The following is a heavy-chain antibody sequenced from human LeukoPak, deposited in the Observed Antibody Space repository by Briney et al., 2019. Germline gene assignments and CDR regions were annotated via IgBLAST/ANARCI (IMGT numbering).Heavy chain of an antibody. CDR2: IYYSGST. D-gene: IGHD3-3*01. V-gene: IGHV4-39*01. CDR1: GGSISSSSYY. Sequence: SETLSLTCTVSGGSISSSSYYWGWISQPPGKGLEWVGSIYYSGSTFYNPSLKSRVTISVDTSKNQFSLKLSSVTAADTAVYYCARQGRFSYFGMDVWGQGTTVTVSS. CDR3: ARQGRFSYFGMDV. J-gene: IGHJ6*02.